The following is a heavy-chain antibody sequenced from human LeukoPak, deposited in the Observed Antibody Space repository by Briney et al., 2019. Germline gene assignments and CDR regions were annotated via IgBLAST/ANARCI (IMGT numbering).Heavy chain of an antibody. D-gene: IGHD2-2*02. Sequence: AGRSLRLSCAASGFTFSSYGMHWVRQAPGKGLEWVANIKQDGSEKYYVDSVKGRFTISRDNAKNSLYLQMNSLRAEDTAVYYCARIVGYCSSTSCYRVFEYYYYGMDVWGQGTTVTVSS. V-gene: IGHV3-7*01. CDR1: GFTFSSYG. CDR2: IKQDGSEK. CDR3: ARIVGYCSSTSCYRVFEYYYYGMDV. J-gene: IGHJ6*02.